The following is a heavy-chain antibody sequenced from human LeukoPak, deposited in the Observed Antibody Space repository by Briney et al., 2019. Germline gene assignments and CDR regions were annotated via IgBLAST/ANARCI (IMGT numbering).Heavy chain of an antibody. CDR1: GFTFSSYS. CDR2: ISSSSSYI. J-gene: IGHJ4*02. Sequence: GGPLRLSCAASGFTFSSYSMNWVRQAPGKGLEGVSSISSSSSYIYYADSVKGRFTISRDNAKNSLYLQMNSLRAEDTAVYYCARAEWELPYFDYWGQGTLVTVSS. V-gene: IGHV3-21*01. D-gene: IGHD1-26*01. CDR3: ARAEWELPYFDY.